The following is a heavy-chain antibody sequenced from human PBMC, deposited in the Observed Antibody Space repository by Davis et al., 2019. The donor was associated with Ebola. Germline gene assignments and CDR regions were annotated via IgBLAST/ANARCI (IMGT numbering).Heavy chain of an antibody. J-gene: IGHJ5*02. Sequence: SVKVSCKASGYTFTSYYMHWVRQAPGQGLEWMGRIIPILGIANYAQKFQGRVTITADKSTSTAYMELSSLRSEDTAVYYCARGVATIFTDWFDPWGQGTLVTVSS. CDR1: GYTFTSYY. D-gene: IGHD5-12*01. CDR3: ARGVATIFTDWFDP. CDR2: IIPILGIA. V-gene: IGHV1-69*02.